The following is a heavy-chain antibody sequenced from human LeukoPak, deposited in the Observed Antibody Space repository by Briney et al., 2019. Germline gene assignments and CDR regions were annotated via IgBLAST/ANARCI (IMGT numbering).Heavy chain of an antibody. V-gene: IGHV3-66*04. J-gene: IGHJ4*02. D-gene: IGHD3-10*01. Sequence: GGSLRLSCAASGFTVSSNYMTWVRQAPGKGLEWVSLIYSGGSTYYADSVKGRFTISRDNSKNTLYLQMNTLRAEDTAVYYCARLSYDSGTHYTCYEYWGQGTLVTVSS. CDR1: GFTVSSNY. CDR3: ARLSYDSGTHYTCYEY. CDR2: IYSGGST.